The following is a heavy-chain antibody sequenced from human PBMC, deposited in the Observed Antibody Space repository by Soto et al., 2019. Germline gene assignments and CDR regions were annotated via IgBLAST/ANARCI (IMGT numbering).Heavy chain of an antibody. J-gene: IGHJ6*02. CDR1: GGSISSGDYY. D-gene: IGHD3-22*01. Sequence: QVQLQESGPGLVKPSQTLSLTCTVSGGSISSGDYYWSWIRQPPGKGLEWIGYIYYSGSTYYNPSLKRRVTLSVDTSTNQFSLKLRSVTAADTAVYYCARRTYYYDSSGRYYYGMDVWGQGTTVTVSS. V-gene: IGHV4-30-4*01. CDR3: ARRTYYYDSSGRYYYGMDV. CDR2: IYYSGST.